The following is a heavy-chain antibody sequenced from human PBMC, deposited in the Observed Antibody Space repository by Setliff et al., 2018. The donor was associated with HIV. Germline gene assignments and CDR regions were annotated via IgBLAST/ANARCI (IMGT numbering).Heavy chain of an antibody. CDR1: GGSISSGSHY. CDR3: ARFYYHYDSTNDAFDI. D-gene: IGHD3-22*01. V-gene: IGHV4-61*02. CDR2: IHTRGST. J-gene: IGHJ3*02. Sequence: SETLSLTCTVSGGSISSGSHYWSWIRQPAGKGLEWIGRIHTRGSTDYNPSLKSRVTISVDTSKNQFSLKLSSVSAADTAVYYCARFYYHYDSTNDAFDIWGQGTMVTVSS.